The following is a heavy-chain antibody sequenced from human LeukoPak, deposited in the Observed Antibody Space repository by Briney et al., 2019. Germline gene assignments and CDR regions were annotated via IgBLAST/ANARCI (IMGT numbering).Heavy chain of an antibody. CDR1: GFTFSTYA. J-gene: IGHJ4*02. CDR2: ISTRATTI. CDR3: ARLTWLDFDY. Sequence: GGSLRLSCAASGFTFSTYAMHWVRQAPGKGLEWVSYISTRATTIYYADSVKGRFTISRDNAKNSLYLQMNSLRAEDTAVYYCARLTWLDFDYWGQGTLVTVSS. V-gene: IGHV3-48*03. D-gene: IGHD6-19*01.